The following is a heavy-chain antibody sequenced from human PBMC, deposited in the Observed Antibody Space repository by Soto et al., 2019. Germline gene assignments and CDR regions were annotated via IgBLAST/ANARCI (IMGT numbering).Heavy chain of an antibody. Sequence: SETLSLTCAVSGGSISSGGYSWSWIRQPPGKGLEWIGYIYHSGSTYYNPSLKSRVTISVDRSKNQFSLKLSSVTAADTAVYYCARVGGRDWSGENWFDPWGQGTLVTVSS. CDR1: GGSISSGGYS. CDR3: ARVGGRDWSGENWFDP. V-gene: IGHV4-30-2*01. D-gene: IGHD3-3*01. CDR2: IYHSGST. J-gene: IGHJ5*02.